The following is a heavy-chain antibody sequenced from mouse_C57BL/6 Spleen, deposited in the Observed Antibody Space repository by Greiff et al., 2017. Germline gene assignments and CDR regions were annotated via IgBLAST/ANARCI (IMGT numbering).Heavy chain of an antibody. J-gene: IGHJ4*01. Sequence: VQRVESGAELVRPGASVKLSCKASGYTFTDYYINWVKQRPGQGLEWIARIYPGSGNTYYNEKFKGKATLTAEKSSSTAYMQLSSLTSEDSAVYFCARKSYYGSSHAMDYWGQGTSVTVSS. D-gene: IGHD1-1*01. CDR3: ARKSYYGSSHAMDY. CDR1: GYTFTDYY. V-gene: IGHV1-76*01. CDR2: IYPGSGNT.